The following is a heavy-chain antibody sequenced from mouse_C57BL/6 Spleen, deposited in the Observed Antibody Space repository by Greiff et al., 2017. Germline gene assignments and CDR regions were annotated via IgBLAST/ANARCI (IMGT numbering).Heavy chain of an antibody. V-gene: IGHV14-2*01. CDR1: GFNIKDYY. D-gene: IGHD5-1-1*01. J-gene: IGHJ3*01. CDR3: ARGYPGAWFAY. CDR2: IDPEDGET. Sequence: VQLKESGAELVKPGASVKLSCTASGFNIKDYYMHWVKQRTGQGLEWIGMIDPEDGETKYAPKFQGKATITADTSSNTAYLQLSSLTSEDTAVYYCARGYPGAWFAYWGQGTLVTVSA.